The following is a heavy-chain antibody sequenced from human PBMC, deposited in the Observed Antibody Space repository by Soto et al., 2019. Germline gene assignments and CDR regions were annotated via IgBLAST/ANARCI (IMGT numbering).Heavy chain of an antibody. CDR3: ARYSSNWFQTEGMDV. D-gene: IGHD6-13*01. V-gene: IGHV4-4*07. CDR1: GDSISSYY. J-gene: IGHJ6*02. CDR2: IDASGNS. Sequence: SETLSLTCTVSGDSISSYYWNWIRQPAGKGLEWIGRIDASGNSNYNPSLKSRVTMSVDTSKKQFSLKVTSVTAADTAVYYCARYSSNWFQTEGMDVWGQGTTVTVPS.